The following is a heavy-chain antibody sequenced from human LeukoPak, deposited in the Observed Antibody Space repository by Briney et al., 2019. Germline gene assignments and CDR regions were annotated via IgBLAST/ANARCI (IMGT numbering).Heavy chain of an antibody. D-gene: IGHD3-10*01. CDR2: INHSGST. CDR3: ARLKAGSYYKY. Sequence: PSETLSLTCAVYGGSFSGYYWSWIRQPPGKGLEWIGEINHSGSTNYNPSLKSRVTISVDTSKNHFSLKLSSVTAADTAVYYCARLKAGSYYKYWGQGTLVTVSS. V-gene: IGHV4-34*01. CDR1: GGSFSGYY. J-gene: IGHJ4*02.